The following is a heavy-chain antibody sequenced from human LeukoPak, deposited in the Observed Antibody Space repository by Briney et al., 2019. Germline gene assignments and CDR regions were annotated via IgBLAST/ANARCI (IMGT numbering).Heavy chain of an antibody. J-gene: IGHJ6*02. Sequence: PGGSLRLSCVASGFTLTPYTMNWVRQAPGKGPEWVSAISSSSSNLYYAYSVKGRFTISRDNAKGSLYLQMSGLRDEETAICYCVRDKKERFGATTEYYYYGMDVWGQGTPVTVSS. CDR1: GFTLTPYT. V-gene: IGHV3-21*01. CDR3: VRDKKERFGATTEYYYYGMDV. CDR2: ISSSSSNL. D-gene: IGHD1-1*01.